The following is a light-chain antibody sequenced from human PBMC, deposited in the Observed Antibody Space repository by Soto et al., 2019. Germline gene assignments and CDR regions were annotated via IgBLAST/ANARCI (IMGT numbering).Light chain of an antibody. CDR3: QQYTNWPPIT. V-gene: IGKV3-15*01. Sequence: EIVMTQSPATLSVSPGERATLSCRASQSVSSKLAWYQQKPGQAPRLLIYGASTRATGIPARFSGSGSGTEFTLTISSLQSEDFAVYYCQQYTNWPPITFGQGTRLEIK. J-gene: IGKJ5*01. CDR2: GAS. CDR1: QSVSSK.